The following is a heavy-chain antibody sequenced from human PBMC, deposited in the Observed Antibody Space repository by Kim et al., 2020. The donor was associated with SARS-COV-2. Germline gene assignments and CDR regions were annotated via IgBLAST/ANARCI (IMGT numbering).Heavy chain of an antibody. CDR3: AKNIVVVPAAIAWDYYGMDV. V-gene: IGHV1-46*01. CDR2: INPSGGST. J-gene: IGHJ6*02. Sequence: ASVKVSCKPSGYTFTSYYMHWVRQAPGQGLEWMGIINPSGGSTSYAQKFQGRVTMTRDTSTSTVYMELSSLRSEDTAVYYCAKNIVVVPAAIAWDYYGMDVWGQGTTVTVS. CDR1: GYTFTSYY. D-gene: IGHD2-2*02.